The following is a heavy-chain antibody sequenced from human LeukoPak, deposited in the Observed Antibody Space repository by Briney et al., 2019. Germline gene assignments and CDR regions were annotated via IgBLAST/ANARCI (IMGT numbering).Heavy chain of an antibody. V-gene: IGHV3-23*01. CDR1: GFTFSSYA. J-gene: IGHJ4*02. CDR2: ISGSGGST. Sequence: GGSLRLSCEASGFTFSSYAMSWVRQAPGKGLEWVSAISGSGGSTYYADSVKGRFTISRDNSKNTLYLQMNSLRAEDTAVYYCAKGYCSGGSCPIDYWGQGTLVTVSS. CDR3: AKGYCSGGSCPIDY. D-gene: IGHD2-15*01.